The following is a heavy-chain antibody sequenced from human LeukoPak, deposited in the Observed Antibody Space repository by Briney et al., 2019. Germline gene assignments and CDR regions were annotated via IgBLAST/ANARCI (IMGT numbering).Heavy chain of an antibody. J-gene: IGHJ4*02. CDR2: ISCGKGET. V-gene: IGHV1-3*01. D-gene: IGHD2-2*01. CDR1: GYTFTRYA. CDR3: ARDNGYQLLWW. Sequence: GASVKVSCKTSGYTFTRYAIQRVRQAPGQGLEWMGWISCGKGETKYSQKFQDRVTITRDTSASTAYMELSSLRSEDTAVYYCARDNGYQLLWWWGQGTLVTVSS.